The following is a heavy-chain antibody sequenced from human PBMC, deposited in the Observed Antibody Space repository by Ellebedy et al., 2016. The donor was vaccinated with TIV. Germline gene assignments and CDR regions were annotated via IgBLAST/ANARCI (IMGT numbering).Heavy chain of an antibody. CDR2: ISSSGSTI. D-gene: IGHD3-9*01. V-gene: IGHV3-48*03. Sequence: GGSLRLSCAASGFTFSSYEMNWVRQAPGKGLEWVSYISSSGSTIYYADSVKGRFTISRDNAKNSLYLQMNSLRAEDTAVYYCARHTLNFDWPPSYDYWGQGTLVTVSS. CDR1: GFTFSSYE. J-gene: IGHJ4*02. CDR3: ARHTLNFDWPPSYDY.